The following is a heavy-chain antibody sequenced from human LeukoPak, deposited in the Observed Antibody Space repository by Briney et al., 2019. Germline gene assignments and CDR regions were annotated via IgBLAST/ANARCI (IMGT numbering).Heavy chain of an antibody. V-gene: IGHV4-34*01. D-gene: IGHD6-13*01. Sequence: SETLSLTCAVYGGSFSGYYWSWIRQPPGKGLEWIGEINHSGSTNYNPSLKSRVTISVDTSKNQFSLKLSSVTAADTAVYYCARRNPSSSYFDYWGQGTLVTVSS. CDR3: ARRNPSSSYFDY. J-gene: IGHJ4*02. CDR1: GGSFSGYY. CDR2: INHSGST.